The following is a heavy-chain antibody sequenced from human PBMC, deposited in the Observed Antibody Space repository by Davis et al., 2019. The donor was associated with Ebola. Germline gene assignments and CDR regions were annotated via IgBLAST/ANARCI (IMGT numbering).Heavy chain of an antibody. Sequence: RGPFRPPSPSLGVPSSSPSTTWTPQAPGKGLEWVSYISSSGATISYADSVKGRFTISRDNAKNSLFLQMNSLRDEDTAVYYCVRGRGYCNGGSCYLDVWGQGTTVTASS. CDR3: VRGRGYCNGGSCYLDV. CDR2: ISSSGATI. V-gene: IGHV3-48*02. J-gene: IGHJ6*02. D-gene: IGHD2-15*01. CDR1: GVPSSSPS.